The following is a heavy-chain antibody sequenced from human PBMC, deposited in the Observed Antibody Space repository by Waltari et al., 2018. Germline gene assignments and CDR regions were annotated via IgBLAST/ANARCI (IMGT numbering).Heavy chain of an antibody. V-gene: IGHV1-24*01. CDR2: FDPEDGEA. Sequence: QVQLVQSGAEVKKPGASVKVSCRVSGYSLTESALHWVRQAPGKGLEWLGGFDPEDGEAVYAQECQGRVNMTEDTSKDTAYMELSSLTYEDTAVYYCTRDRVGYCSGGTCYSRWFDPWGQGTLVTVSS. J-gene: IGHJ5*02. D-gene: IGHD2-15*01. CDR3: TRDRVGYCSGGTCYSRWFDP. CDR1: GYSLTESA.